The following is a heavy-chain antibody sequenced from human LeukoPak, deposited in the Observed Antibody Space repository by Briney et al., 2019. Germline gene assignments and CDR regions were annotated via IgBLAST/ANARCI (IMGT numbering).Heavy chain of an antibody. CDR3: ARGPLTGRWPDMGFDY. CDR1: GFTFSSYA. J-gene: IGHJ4*02. CDR2: ISYDGSNK. V-gene: IGHV3-30-3*01. D-gene: IGHD5-24*01. Sequence: PGGSLRLSCATSGFTFSSYAMHWVRQAPGKGLEWVAVISYDGSNKYYADSVKGRFSISRDNSKSTPYQQMNSLRAEDTAVYYCARGPLTGRWPDMGFDYWGQGTLVTVSS.